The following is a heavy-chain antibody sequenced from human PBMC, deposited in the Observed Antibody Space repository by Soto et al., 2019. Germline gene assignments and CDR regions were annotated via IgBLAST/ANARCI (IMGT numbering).Heavy chain of an antibody. Sequence: GESLKISCKGSGYSFTSYWIGWVRQMPGKGLEWMGIIYPGDSDTRYSPSFQGQVTISADKSISTAYLQWSSLKASDTAMYYCARHPDSSSWYSGWFDPWGQGTLVTV. CDR2: IYPGDSDT. V-gene: IGHV5-51*01. D-gene: IGHD6-13*01. J-gene: IGHJ5*02. CDR3: ARHPDSSSWYSGWFDP. CDR1: GYSFTSYW.